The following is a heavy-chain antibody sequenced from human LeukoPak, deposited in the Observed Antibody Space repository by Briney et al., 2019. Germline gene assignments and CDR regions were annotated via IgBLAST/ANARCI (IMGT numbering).Heavy chain of an antibody. J-gene: IGHJ5*02. CDR3: AKDREQWLVRGWFDP. CDR2: ISSSSSYI. CDR1: GFTFSSYS. D-gene: IGHD6-19*01. V-gene: IGHV3-21*01. Sequence: PGGSLRLSCAASGFTFSSYSLNWVRQAPGKGLEWVSSISSSSSYIYYADSVKGRFTISRDNAKNSLYLQMNSLRAEDTAVYYCAKDREQWLVRGWFDPWGQGTLVTVSS.